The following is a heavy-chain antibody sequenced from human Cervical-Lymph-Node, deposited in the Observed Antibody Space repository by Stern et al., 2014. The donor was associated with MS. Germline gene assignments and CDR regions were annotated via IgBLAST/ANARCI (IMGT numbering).Heavy chain of an antibody. CDR2: IKKDGSEE. V-gene: IGHV3-7*01. D-gene: IGHD6-6*01. J-gene: IGHJ6*02. CDR1: GFTFSNYW. Sequence: EVQLVESGGGLVQPGGSLRLSCEASGFTFSNYWMSWVRQAPGKGLEWVANIKKDGSEEYYVDSVKGRFTISRDNTKNSLYLQMNSLRAEDTAVYYCARDSAPPGVARRRNYYYGMDVWGQGTTVTVSS. CDR3: ARDSAPPGVARRRNYYYGMDV.